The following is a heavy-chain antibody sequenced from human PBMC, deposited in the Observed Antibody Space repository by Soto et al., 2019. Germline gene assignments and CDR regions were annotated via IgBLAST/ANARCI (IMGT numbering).Heavy chain of an antibody. V-gene: IGHV3-74*01. Sequence: QPGGSLRLSCAASGFTFSSYWMQWVRQAPGKGLVWVSRINIDGSTTIYADSVKGRFTFSRDNAKNTLYLQMTSLRVEDTAVYYCARQNNYGSDYWGQGTLVTVSS. CDR3: ARQNNYGSDY. J-gene: IGHJ4*02. CDR1: GFTFSSYW. D-gene: IGHD3-10*01. CDR2: INIDGSTT.